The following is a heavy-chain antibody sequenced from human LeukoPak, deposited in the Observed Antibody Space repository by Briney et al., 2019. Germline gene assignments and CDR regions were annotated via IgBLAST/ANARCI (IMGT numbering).Heavy chain of an antibody. J-gene: IGHJ3*02. V-gene: IGHV1-2*02. Sequence: ASVKVSCKASGHTFTGYYMHWVRQAPGQGLEWMGWINPNSGGTNYAQTFQGRVTMTRDTSISTAYMELSRLRSDDTAVYYCARALHIVAPRGDDAFDIWGQGTMVAVSS. CDR1: GHTFTGYY. CDR3: ARALHIVAPRGDDAFDI. CDR2: INPNSGGT. D-gene: IGHD5-12*01.